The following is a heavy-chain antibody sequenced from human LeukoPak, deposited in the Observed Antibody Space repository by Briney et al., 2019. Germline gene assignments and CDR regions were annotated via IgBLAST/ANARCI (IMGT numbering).Heavy chain of an antibody. CDR2: IYYTGST. J-gene: IGHJ4*02. V-gene: IGHV4-39*01. CDR1: GDSISNSNYY. Sequence: PSETLSLTCTVSGDSISNSNYYRGWFRQPPGKGLEWIGSIYYTGSTHYNPSLKSRVTISVDTSKNQFSLKLSSVTAADTAVFYCARRLGSAWYFDYWGQGTLVTVSS. D-gene: IGHD6-25*01. CDR3: ARRLGSAWYFDY.